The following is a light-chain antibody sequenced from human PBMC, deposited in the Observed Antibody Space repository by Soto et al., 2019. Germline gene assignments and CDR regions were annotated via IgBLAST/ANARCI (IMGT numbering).Light chain of an antibody. CDR1: QSLLDRNGYYW. CDR2: LGS. J-gene: IGKJ4*01. V-gene: IGKV2-28*01. CDR3: MQDIQPPLT. Sequence: DIVMTQSPLSLPVTLGEPASISCRSSQSLLDRNGYYWLDWYLQKPGQSSQLLIFLGSTRASGVPERFSGSGSGTDFTLKISSVEAEDVAVYFCMQDIQPPLTFGGGTKVEIK.